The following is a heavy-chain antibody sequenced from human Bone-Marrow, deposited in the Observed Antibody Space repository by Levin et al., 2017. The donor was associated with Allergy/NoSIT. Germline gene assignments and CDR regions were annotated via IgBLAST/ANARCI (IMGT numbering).Heavy chain of an antibody. CDR2: ITISGGST. J-gene: IGHJ3*02. CDR1: GFTFTDYA. V-gene: IGHV3-23*01. CDR3: ATYTVSPVQWLPTGDAFDI. Sequence: QPGGSLRLSCAASGFTFTDYAMNWVRQAPGQGLEWVSSITISGGSTYYADSVKGRFTISRDNSKHTLYLQMNSLRAEDTSVYYCATYTVSPVQWLPTGDAFDIWGQGTMVTVSS. D-gene: IGHD6-19*01.